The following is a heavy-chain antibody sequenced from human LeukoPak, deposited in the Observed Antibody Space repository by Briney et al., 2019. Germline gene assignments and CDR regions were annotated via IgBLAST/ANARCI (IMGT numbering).Heavy chain of an antibody. CDR1: GGSFSGYY. CDR2: INHSGST. Sequence: SETLSLTCAVYGGSFSGYYWSWIRQPPGKGLEWIGEINHSGSTNYNPSLKSRVTISVDTSKNQFSLKLSSVTAADTAVYYCAGSQQTVNYYGPGSPLWYVDVWGKGTTVTISS. D-gene: IGHD3-10*01. CDR3: AGSQQTVNYYGPGSPLWYVDV. V-gene: IGHV4-34*01. J-gene: IGHJ6*03.